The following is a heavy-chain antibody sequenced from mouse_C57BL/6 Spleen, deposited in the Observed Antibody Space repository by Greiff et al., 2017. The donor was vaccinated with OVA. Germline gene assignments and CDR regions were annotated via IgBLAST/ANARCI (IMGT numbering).Heavy chain of an antibody. D-gene: IGHD2-3*01. CDR2: ISDGGSYT. V-gene: IGHV5-4*01. CDR1: GFTFSSYA. Sequence: EVQRVESGGGLVKPGGSLKLSCAASGFTFSSYAMSWVRQTPEKRLEWVATISDGGSYTYYPDNVKGRFTISRDNAKNNLYLQMSHLKSEDTAMYYCARDQWFPDGYYYAMDYWGQGTSVTVSS. CDR3: ARDQWFPDGYYYAMDY. J-gene: IGHJ4*01.